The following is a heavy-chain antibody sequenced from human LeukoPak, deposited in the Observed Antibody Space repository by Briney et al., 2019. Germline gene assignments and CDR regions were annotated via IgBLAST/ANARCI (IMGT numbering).Heavy chain of an antibody. V-gene: IGHV3-20*04. CDR1: GFTLDDYG. J-gene: IGHJ4*02. CDR3: ARATTYDILTGYFDY. Sequence: PGGSLRLSCAASGFTLDDYGMSWVRQAPGKGLEWVSGINWNGGSTGYVDSVKGRFTISRDNAKNSLYLQMNSLRAEDTAVYYCARATTYDILTGYFDYWGQGTLVTVSS. CDR2: INWNGGST. D-gene: IGHD3-9*01.